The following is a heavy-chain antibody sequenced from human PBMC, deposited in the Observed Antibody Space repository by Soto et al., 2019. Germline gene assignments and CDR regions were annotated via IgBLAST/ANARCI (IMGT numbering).Heavy chain of an antibody. Sequence: SQTLSLTCFFSWDRMSCNSAAWNWIRQSPSRGLDWLGRTYYRSKWDNYYAVSVKSRLTINPDTSKNQFSPQLNAVTQGDTDVYYCAREMYNWNPDAFDMWGQGTMV. CDR1: WDRMSCNSAA. CDR2: TYYRSKWDN. V-gene: IGHV6-1*01. CDR3: AREMYNWNPDAFDM. D-gene: IGHD1-20*01. J-gene: IGHJ3*02.